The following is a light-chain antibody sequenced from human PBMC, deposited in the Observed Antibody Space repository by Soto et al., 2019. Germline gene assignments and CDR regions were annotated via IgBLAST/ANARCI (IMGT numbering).Light chain of an antibody. CDR1: ASNIGNDY. CDR3: GAWDASVNAYV. V-gene: IGLV1-51*01. J-gene: IGLJ1*01. Sequence: QSVLTQPPSVSAAPGHKFSISCSGTASNIGNDYVSCYQPFHGEAHQLLIYDNYKRPSGIPDRCSGYRSDTSATLGITGLQPRDEPDYYCGAWDASVNAYVFGTGTKVTAL. CDR2: DNY.